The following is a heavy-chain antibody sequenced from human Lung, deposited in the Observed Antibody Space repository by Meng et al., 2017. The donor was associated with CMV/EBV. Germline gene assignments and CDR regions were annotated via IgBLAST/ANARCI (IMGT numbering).Heavy chain of an antibody. Sequence: GESXKISCAASGFTFSSYAMSWVRQAPGKGLEWVSAISGSGGSTYYADSVKGRFTISRDNSKNTLYLQMNSLRAKDTAVYYCAKDWPTTPHDWGQGTRVTGSS. CDR3: AKDWPTTPHD. CDR1: GFTFSSYA. CDR2: ISGSGGST. J-gene: IGHJ4*02. V-gene: IGHV3-23*01. D-gene: IGHD1-1*01.